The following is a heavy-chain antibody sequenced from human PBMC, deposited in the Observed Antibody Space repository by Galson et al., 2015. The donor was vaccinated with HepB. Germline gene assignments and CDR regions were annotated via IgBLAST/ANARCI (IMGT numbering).Heavy chain of an antibody. Sequence: SLRLSCAASGFVFRGYAMTWVRQAPGKGLQWVSTISGSGDTTYYADAVKGRFTISRDNARNTLYVQMSSLRAEEPAMYYCAKDPFHSAYRDFYFENWGLGTLVTVSS. V-gene: IGHV3-23*01. CDR1: GFVFRGYA. J-gene: IGHJ4*02. CDR2: ISGSGDTT. D-gene: IGHD2-21*02. CDR3: AKDPFHSAYRDFYFEN.